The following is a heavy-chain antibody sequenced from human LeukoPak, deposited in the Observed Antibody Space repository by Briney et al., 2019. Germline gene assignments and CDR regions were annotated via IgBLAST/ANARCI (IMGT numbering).Heavy chain of an antibody. J-gene: IGHJ3*02. CDR2: IKSRTEGGTT. CDR1: GFTFTNAW. Sequence: PGGSLRLSCVASGFTFTNAWTSWVRRAPGKGLEWVGRIKSRTEGGTTDYAAPVRGRFTISRDDSRNTLSLQMNSLKTEDTAVYYCTHYYYSAFAIWGQGTVVTVSS. CDR3: THYYYSAFAI. V-gene: IGHV3-15*01. D-gene: IGHD3-22*01.